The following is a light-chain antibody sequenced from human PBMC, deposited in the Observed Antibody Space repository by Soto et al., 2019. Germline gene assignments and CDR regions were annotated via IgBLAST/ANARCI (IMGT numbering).Light chain of an antibody. CDR3: SSYAGSRLHVL. V-gene: IGLV2-23*01. CDR2: EGS. J-gene: IGLJ3*02. Sequence: QSALTQPASVSGSPGQSITISCTGTSNDVGRYGLVNWYQQHPGKAPKLIIYEGSQRPSGVSDRFSGSKSGNTASLTISGLQDEDEADYYCSSYAGSRLHVLFGGGTKLTVL. CDR1: SNDVGRYGL.